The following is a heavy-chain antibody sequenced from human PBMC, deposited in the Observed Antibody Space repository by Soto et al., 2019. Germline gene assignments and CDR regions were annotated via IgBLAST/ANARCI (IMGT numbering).Heavy chain of an antibody. J-gene: IGHJ5*02. Sequence: QVQLVQSGAKVKKPGSSVKVSCKASGGTFSSYAISWVRQAPGQGLEWMGGIIPIFGTANYAQKFQGRVTITADESTSTAYMELSSLRSEDTAVYYCARGREQQLVTYNWFDPWGQGTLVTVSS. D-gene: IGHD6-13*01. CDR1: GGTFSSYA. CDR3: ARGREQQLVTYNWFDP. V-gene: IGHV1-69*01. CDR2: IIPIFGTA.